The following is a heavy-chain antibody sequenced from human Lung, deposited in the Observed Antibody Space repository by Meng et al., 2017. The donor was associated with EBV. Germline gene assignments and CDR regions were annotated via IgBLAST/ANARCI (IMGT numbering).Heavy chain of an antibody. D-gene: IGHD3-3*01. CDR1: TPPFTRYG. J-gene: IGHJ4*02. CDR2: FVNNVDT. Sequence: HVHLSQSVDELNSLGAVGKLSTTRSTPPFTRYGNSWLRQPPGQGLELMRWFVNNVDTYSAQKFQRRDTITTDTHTSTAFMELRSLRSDDTAVYYFARGTPWRSYSDYWSQGTLVTVSS. V-gene: IGHV1-18*01. CDR3: ARGTPWRSYSDY.